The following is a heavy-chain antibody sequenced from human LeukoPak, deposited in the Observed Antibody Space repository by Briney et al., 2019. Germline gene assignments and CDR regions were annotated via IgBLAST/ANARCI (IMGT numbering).Heavy chain of an antibody. CDR1: RFTFCSHR. CDR3: ARRIGYCSGGTCYFDY. CDR2: LSTDGGST. J-gene: IGHJ4*02. V-gene: IGHV3-64*01. Sequence: GGSLRLSCAAFRFTFCSHRMVDLPQPPGKGLLYVSVLSTDGGSTYHANSVKGRFTICRDNSTSTMYLQMGSLIANDMAADYCARRIGYCSGGTCYFDYWGQGTLVTVSS. D-gene: IGHD2-15*01.